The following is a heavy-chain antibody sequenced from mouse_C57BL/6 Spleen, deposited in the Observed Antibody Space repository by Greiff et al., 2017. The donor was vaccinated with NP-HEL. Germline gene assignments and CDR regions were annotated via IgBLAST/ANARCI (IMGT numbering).Heavy chain of an antibody. J-gene: IGHJ2*01. Sequence: VQLQQSGAELVKPGASVKLSCKASGYTFTSYWMHWVKQRPGRGLEWIGRIDPNSGGTKYNEKFKSKATLTVDKPSSTAYMQLSSLTSEDSAVYYCARPITTVVATFDYWGQGTTLPVSS. CDR2: IDPNSGGT. D-gene: IGHD1-1*01. CDR3: ARPITTVVATFDY. V-gene: IGHV1-72*01. CDR1: GYTFTSYW.